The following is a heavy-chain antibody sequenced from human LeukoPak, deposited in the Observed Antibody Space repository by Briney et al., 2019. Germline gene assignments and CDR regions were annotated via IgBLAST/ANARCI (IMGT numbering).Heavy chain of an antibody. CDR1: GFTFSSYS. Sequence: GGSLRLSCAASGFTFSSYSMNWVRQAPGEGLEWVSYINSSSRTIYYADSVKGRFTISRDNAKNSMYLQMNSLRDEDTAVYDCARDLPPGSSGWYLGYWGQGTLVTVSS. D-gene: IGHD6-19*01. V-gene: IGHV3-48*02. CDR2: INSSSRTI. J-gene: IGHJ4*02. CDR3: ARDLPPGSSGWYLGY.